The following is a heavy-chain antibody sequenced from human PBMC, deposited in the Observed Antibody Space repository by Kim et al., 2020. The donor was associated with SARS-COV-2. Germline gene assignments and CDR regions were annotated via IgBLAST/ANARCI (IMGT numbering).Heavy chain of an antibody. CDR3: ARRGEYSSSRTQFRHYYYYMDV. V-gene: IGHV4-59*08. CDR1: GGSISSYY. CDR2: IYYSGST. D-gene: IGHD6-6*01. J-gene: IGHJ6*03. Sequence: SETLSLTCTVSGGSISSYYWSWIRQPPGKGLEWIGYIYYSGSTNYNPSLKSRVTISVDTSKNQFSLKLSSVTAADTAVYYCARRGEYSSSRTQFRHYYYYMDVWGKGTTVTVSS.